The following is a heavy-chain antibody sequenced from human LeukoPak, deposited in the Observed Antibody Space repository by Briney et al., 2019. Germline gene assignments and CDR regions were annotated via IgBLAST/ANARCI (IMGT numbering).Heavy chain of an antibody. D-gene: IGHD2-21*02. CDR2: INHSGST. CDR1: GGSFSPYY. Sequence: PSEPLSLTCAVYGGSFSPYYWSWIRQPPGKGLEWIGVINHSGSTNYNPSLKSRVTISVDTSKNQFSLRLSSVTAADTAVYYCARGGFYCGGDCYVDYWGQGTLVTVSS. V-gene: IGHV4-34*01. J-gene: IGHJ4*02. CDR3: ARGGFYCGGDCYVDY.